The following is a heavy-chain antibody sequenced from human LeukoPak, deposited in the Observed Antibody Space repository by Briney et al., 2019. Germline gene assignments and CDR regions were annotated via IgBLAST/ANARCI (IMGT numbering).Heavy chain of an antibody. J-gene: IGHJ6*02. Sequence: SETLSLTCTVSGGSISSYYWSWIRQPPGKGLEWIGYIYYSGSTNYNPSLKGRVTILVDTSKNQFSLKLSSVTAADTAVYYCARLRTAAYYYGMDVWGQGTTVTVSS. V-gene: IGHV4-59*08. CDR1: GGSISSYY. CDR2: IYYSGST. CDR3: ARLRTAAYYYGMDV.